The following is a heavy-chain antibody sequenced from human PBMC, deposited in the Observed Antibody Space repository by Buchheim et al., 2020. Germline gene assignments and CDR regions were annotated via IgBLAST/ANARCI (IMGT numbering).Heavy chain of an antibody. J-gene: IGHJ6*02. D-gene: IGHD2-2*01. CDR2: ISYDGSNK. CDR3: ARQSGGRYCSRTSCYYDYYYYGMDV. V-gene: IGHV3-30-3*01. CDR1: GFTFSSYA. Sequence: QVQLVESGGGVIQPGRSLRLSCAASGFTFSSYAMHWVRQAPGKGLEWVAVISYDGSNKYYADSVKGRFTISRDNSKNKLYLQMNRLRAEDTAVYYCARQSGGRYCSRTSCYYDYYYYGMDVWGQGTT.